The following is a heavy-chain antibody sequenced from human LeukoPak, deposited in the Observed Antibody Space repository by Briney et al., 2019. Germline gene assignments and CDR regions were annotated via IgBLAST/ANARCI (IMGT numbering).Heavy chain of an antibody. D-gene: IGHD4-17*01. J-gene: IGHJ4*02. CDR2: ISGSGGST. CDR3: AKIPATVTTFGYFDY. Sequence: GGSLRLSCAASGFTFSSDAMSWVRQAPGKGLEGVSAISGSGGSTYYADSVKGRFTISRDNSKNTLYLQMNSLRAEDTAVYYCAKIPATVTTFGYFDYWGQGTLVTVSS. CDR1: GFTFSSDA. V-gene: IGHV3-23*01.